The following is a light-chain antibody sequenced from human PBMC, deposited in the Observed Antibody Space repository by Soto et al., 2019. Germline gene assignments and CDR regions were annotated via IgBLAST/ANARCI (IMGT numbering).Light chain of an antibody. V-gene: IGKV3-20*01. Sequence: EAVLTQSPGTLSLSPGDGATLSCRASQHITPSYLAWYQQKPGQAPRLVIYGTFTRATGIPDRFSGSGSGTDFTLTISRLEPEDFAVYYCQQYCSSARTFGPGTKVEIK. J-gene: IGKJ1*01. CDR2: GTF. CDR1: QHITPSY. CDR3: QQYCSSART.